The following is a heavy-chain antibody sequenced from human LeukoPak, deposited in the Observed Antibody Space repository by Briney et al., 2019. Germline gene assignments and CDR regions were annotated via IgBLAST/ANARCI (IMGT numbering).Heavy chain of an antibody. J-gene: IGHJ5*02. V-gene: IGHV4-30-4*08. CDR1: GGSISSGDYY. Sequence: PSETLSLTCTVSGGSISSGDYYWRWIRQPPGKGLEWIGYIYYSGSTYYNPSLKSRVTISVDTSKNQFSLKLSSVTAADTAVYYCASLGYCSSTSCYLRRFLLDPWGQGTLVTVSS. D-gene: IGHD2-2*01. CDR2: IYYSGST. CDR3: ASLGYCSSTSCYLRRFLLDP.